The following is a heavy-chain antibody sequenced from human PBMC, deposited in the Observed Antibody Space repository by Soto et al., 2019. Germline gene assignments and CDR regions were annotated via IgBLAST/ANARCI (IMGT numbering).Heavy chain of an antibody. Sequence: QVQLVQSGAEVKKPGASVKVSCKVSGYSFTGYFMHWVRQAPGQGLEWMGWINPNSGGRNFAQKFQGRVTLTRDTSISTAYLELSGLTSDDTAVYYCARIKWGLNYYNGMDVWGQGTTVIVSS. V-gene: IGHV1-2*02. J-gene: IGHJ6*02. CDR2: INPNSGGR. CDR1: GYSFTGYF. CDR3: ARIKWGLNYYNGMDV. D-gene: IGHD1-26*01.